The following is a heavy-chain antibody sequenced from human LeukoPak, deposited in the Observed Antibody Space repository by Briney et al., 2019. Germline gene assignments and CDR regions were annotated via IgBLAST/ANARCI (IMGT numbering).Heavy chain of an antibody. J-gene: IGHJ6*03. CDR3: ARGRQDVKMIVVVMAGVSYYLDV. V-gene: IGHV4-34*01. Sequence: PSETLSLTCAVYGGSFSDYYWTWIRQTPGKGLEWIGDMSPSGSPNYNPSLKSRVTISVDTSKNQFSLKLRSVTAADTAVYYCARGRQDVKMIVVVMAGVSYYLDVWGKGTTVTVS. D-gene: IGHD3-22*01. CDR2: MSPSGSP. CDR1: GGSFSDYY.